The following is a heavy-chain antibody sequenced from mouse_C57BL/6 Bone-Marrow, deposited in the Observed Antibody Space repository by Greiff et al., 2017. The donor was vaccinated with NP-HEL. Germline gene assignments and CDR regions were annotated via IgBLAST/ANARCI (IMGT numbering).Heavy chain of an antibody. V-gene: IGHV1-59*01. CDR1: GYTFTSYW. CDR3: ARSKALIYSPDY. CDR2: IDPSDSYT. J-gene: IGHJ4*01. D-gene: IGHD2-1*01. Sequence: VQLQQPGAELVRPGTSVKLSCKASGYTFTSYWMHWVKQRPGQGLEWIGVIDPSDSYTNYNQKFKGKATLTVDTSSSTAYMQLSSLTSEDSAVYYCARSKALIYSPDYWGQGTSVTVSS.